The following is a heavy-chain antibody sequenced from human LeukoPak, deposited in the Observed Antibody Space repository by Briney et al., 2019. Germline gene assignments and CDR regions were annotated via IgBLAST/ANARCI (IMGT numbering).Heavy chain of an antibody. V-gene: IGHV4-61*02. CDR1: GGSISSGSYY. Sequence: SETLSLTCTVSGGSISSGSYYWSWIRQPAGKGLEWIGRIYTSGSTNYNPSLKSRVTISVDTSKNQFSLKLSSVTAAGTAVYYCAGSMVRGRGYYYYYMDVWGKGTTVTVSS. J-gene: IGHJ6*03. D-gene: IGHD3-10*01. CDR3: AGSMVRGRGYYYYYMDV. CDR2: IYTSGST.